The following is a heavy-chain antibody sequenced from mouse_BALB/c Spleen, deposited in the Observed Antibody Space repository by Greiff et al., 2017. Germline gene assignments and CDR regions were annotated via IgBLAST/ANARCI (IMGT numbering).Heavy chain of an antibody. CDR2: INPYNDGT. D-gene: IGHD3-2*01. J-gene: IGHJ3*01. CDR1: GYTFTSYV. CDR3: ARGTARATSFAY. Sequence: VHVKQSGPELVKPGASVKMSCKASGYTFTSYVMHWVKQKPGQGLEWIGYINPYNDGTKYNEKFKGKATLTSDKSSSTAYMELSSLTSEDSAVYYCARGTARATSFAYWGQGTLVTVSA. V-gene: IGHV1-14*01.